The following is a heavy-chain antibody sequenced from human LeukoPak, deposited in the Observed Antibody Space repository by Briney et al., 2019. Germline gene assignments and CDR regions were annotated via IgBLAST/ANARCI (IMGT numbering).Heavy chain of an antibody. J-gene: IGHJ4*02. CDR1: GFTFSRCS. CDR3: AREGSSGSYRRYYFDY. CDR2: ISSSSSYI. V-gene: IGHV3-21*01. Sequence: GGSLRLSCGASGFTFSRCSMTWVRQAPGKGLEWVSSISSSSSYIYYADSVKGRFTISRDNAKNSLYLQMNSLRAEDTAVYYCAREGSSGSYRRYYFDYWGQGTLVTVSS. D-gene: IGHD1-26*01.